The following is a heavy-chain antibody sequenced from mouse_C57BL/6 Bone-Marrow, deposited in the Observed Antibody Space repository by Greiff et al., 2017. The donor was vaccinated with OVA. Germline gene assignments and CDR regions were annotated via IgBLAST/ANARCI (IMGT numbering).Heavy chain of an antibody. CDR2: IDPENGDT. CDR3: TTGYYGSSYEGAY. Sequence: EVQLQQSGAELVRPGASVTLSCTASGFNIKDDYMHWVKQRPEQGLEWIGWIDPENGDTEYASKFQGKATITADTSSNTAYLQLSSLTSEDTAVYYCTTGYYGSSYEGAYWGQGTLVTVSA. D-gene: IGHD1-1*01. J-gene: IGHJ3*01. V-gene: IGHV14-4*01. CDR1: GFNIKDDY.